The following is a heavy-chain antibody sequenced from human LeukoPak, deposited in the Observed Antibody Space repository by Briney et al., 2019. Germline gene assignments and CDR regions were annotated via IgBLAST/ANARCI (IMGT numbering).Heavy chain of an antibody. CDR3: ARDDYDSSGYYYGQGAFDI. D-gene: IGHD3-22*01. CDR1: GGSISSSSYY. CDR2: IYYSGST. J-gene: IGHJ3*02. Sequence: SETLSLTCTVSGGSISSSSYYWGWVRQPPGKGLEWIGSIYYSGSTYYSPSLKSRVTISVDTTKNQFSLKLSSVTAADTAVYYCARDDYDSSGYYYGQGAFDIWGQGTMVTVSS. V-gene: IGHV4-39*07.